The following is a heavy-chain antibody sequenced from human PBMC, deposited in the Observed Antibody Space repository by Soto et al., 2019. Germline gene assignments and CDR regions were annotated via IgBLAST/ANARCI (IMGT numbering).Heavy chain of an antibody. J-gene: IGHJ3*02. CDR2: IKQDGSEK. D-gene: IGHD4-17*01. CDR1: GFTFSSYW. V-gene: IGHV3-7*01. CDR3: ARWSYGGNSLDAFDI. Sequence: GGSLRLSCAASGFTFSSYWMSWVRQAPGKGLEWVANIKQDGSEKYYVDSVKGRFTISRDNAKNSLYLQMNSLRAEDTAVYYCARWSYGGNSLDAFDIWGQGTMVTVSS.